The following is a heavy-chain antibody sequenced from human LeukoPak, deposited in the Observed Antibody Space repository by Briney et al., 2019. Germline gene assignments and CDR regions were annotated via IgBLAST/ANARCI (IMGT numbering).Heavy chain of an antibody. Sequence: GGSLRLSCAASGFTFDDYGMSWVRQAPGKGPEWVSGINWNGGSTGYADSVKGRFTISRDNAKNSLYLQMNSLRAEDTALYYCARDKIGSSWTTDFDYWGQGTLVTVSS. V-gene: IGHV3-20*04. D-gene: IGHD6-13*01. J-gene: IGHJ4*02. CDR3: ARDKIGSSWTTDFDY. CDR2: INWNGGST. CDR1: GFTFDDYG.